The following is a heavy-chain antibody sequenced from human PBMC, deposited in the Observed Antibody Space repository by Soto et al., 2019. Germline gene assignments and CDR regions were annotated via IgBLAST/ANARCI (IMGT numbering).Heavy chain of an antibody. Sequence: PSETLSPTCTVSGGSISSYYWGWVRQPPGKGLEWIGYIYYSGSTNYNPSLKSRATISVDTSKTQFSLKLSSVTAADTAVYYCARGSAYNWIDYWGQGTLVTVSS. J-gene: IGHJ5*01. CDR2: IYYSGST. V-gene: IGHV4-59*01. CDR3: ARGSAYNWIDY. CDR1: GGSISSYY. D-gene: IGHD6-6*01.